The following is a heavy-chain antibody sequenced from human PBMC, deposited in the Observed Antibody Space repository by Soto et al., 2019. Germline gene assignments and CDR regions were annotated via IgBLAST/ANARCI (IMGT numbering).Heavy chain of an antibody. Sequence: GGSLRLSCAASGFTFSSYAMSWVRQAPGKGLEWVSAISGSGGSTYYADSVKGRFTISRDNSKNTLYLQMNSLRAEDTAVYYCAKNGLMVYAIGYWYFDLWGRGTLVTVSS. CDR1: GFTFSSYA. CDR2: ISGSGGST. V-gene: IGHV3-23*01. J-gene: IGHJ2*01. D-gene: IGHD2-8*01. CDR3: AKNGLMVYAIGYWYFDL.